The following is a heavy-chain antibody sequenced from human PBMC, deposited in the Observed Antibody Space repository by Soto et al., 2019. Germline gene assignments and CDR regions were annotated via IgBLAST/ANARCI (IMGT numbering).Heavy chain of an antibody. Sequence: EVQLLESGGGLVQPGGSLRLSCAASGFSFSSYAMVWVRQAPGKGLELVSVISARGGSSYFADSVKGRFTISRDNSKNVLSLEMNSLRAEDTAIYFCAKGSIEYSASVDNWGQGTLVLVSS. V-gene: IGHV3-23*01. D-gene: IGHD5-12*01. CDR1: GFSFSSYA. CDR2: ISARGGSS. J-gene: IGHJ4*02. CDR3: AKGSIEYSASVDN.